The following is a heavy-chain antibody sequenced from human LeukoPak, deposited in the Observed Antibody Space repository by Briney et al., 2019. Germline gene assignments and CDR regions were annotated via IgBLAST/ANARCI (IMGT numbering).Heavy chain of an antibody. Sequence: SETLSLTCTVSGGSISSYYWSWIRQPPGKGLEWIGYIYYSGSTNYNPSLKSRVTISVDTSKNQFSLKLSSVTAADTAVYYRARLRDYYDSGHGFDPWGQGTLVTVSS. CDR1: GGSISSYY. CDR3: ARLRDYYDSGHGFDP. V-gene: IGHV4-59*08. D-gene: IGHD3-22*01. CDR2: IYYSGST. J-gene: IGHJ5*02.